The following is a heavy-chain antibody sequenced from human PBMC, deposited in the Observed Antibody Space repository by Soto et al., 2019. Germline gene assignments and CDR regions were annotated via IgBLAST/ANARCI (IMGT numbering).Heavy chain of an antibody. V-gene: IGHV4-4*02. CDR2: IYHSGST. CDR1: SGSISSSNW. D-gene: IGHD3-10*01. Sequence: PSETLSLTCAVSSGSISSSNWWSWVRQPPGKGLEWIGEIYHSGSTNYNPSLKSRVTISVDKSKNQFSLKLSSVTAADTAVYYCARDRIYYPIAITTTTRDAFDIWGQGTMVTVSS. J-gene: IGHJ3*02. CDR3: ARDRIYYPIAITTTTRDAFDI.